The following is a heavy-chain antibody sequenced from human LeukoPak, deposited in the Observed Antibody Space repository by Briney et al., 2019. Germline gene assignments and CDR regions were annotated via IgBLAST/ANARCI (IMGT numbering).Heavy chain of an antibody. CDR3: ARVGTRTQSDY. CDR1: GYTFTGYY. V-gene: IGHV1-2*02. CDR2: INPNSGGT. J-gene: IGHJ4*02. Sequence: ASVTVSCKASGYTFTGYYMHWVRQAPGQGLEWMGWINPNSGGTNYAQKFQGRVTMTRDTSISTAYMELSRLGSDDTAVYYCARVGTRTQSDYWDQGTLVTVSS. D-gene: IGHD7-27*01.